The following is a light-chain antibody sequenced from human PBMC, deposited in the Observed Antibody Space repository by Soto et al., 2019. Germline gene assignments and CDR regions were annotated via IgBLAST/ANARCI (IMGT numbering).Light chain of an antibody. V-gene: IGKV3D-15*01. CDR3: QQYNSWPPMYT. Sequence: EIVMTQSPATLSVSPGERATLSCRASQSVSSNVAWYQQKAGQAPRLLINDASTRATGIPARFSGSGSGTEFTLTLTSLQSEDVAVYYCQQYNSWPPMYTFGEGTKLEIK. CDR1: QSVSSN. J-gene: IGKJ2*01. CDR2: DAS.